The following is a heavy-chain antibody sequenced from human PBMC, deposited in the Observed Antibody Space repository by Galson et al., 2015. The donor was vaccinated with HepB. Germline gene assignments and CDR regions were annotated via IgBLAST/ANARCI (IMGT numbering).Heavy chain of an antibody. Sequence: SLRLSCEASGFTFDDYAMHWVRQAPGKGLEWGSGISWNSGSIGYADSVKGRFTISRDNAKNSLYLQMNSLRAEDTALYYCAKDIGLGGSPWYPGIAVAATGAFDSWGQGAMVTVSS. CDR1: GFTFDDYA. CDR3: AKDIGLGGSPWYPGIAVAATGAFDS. J-gene: IGHJ3*02. V-gene: IGHV3-9*01. D-gene: IGHD6-19*01. CDR2: ISWNSGSI.